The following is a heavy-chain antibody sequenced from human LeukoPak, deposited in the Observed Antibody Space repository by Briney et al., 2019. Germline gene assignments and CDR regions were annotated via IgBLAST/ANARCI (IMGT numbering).Heavy chain of an antibody. CDR1: GYTFTDYY. Sequence: ASVKVSCKASGYTFTDYYMHWVRQAPGQGLEWMGWINPNSGGTNYAQKFQGRVTMTRDTSISTAYMELRRLRSDDTAVYYCARGYLYYYNVSGYPFDSWGQETLVTVSS. D-gene: IGHD3-22*01. CDR2: INPNSGGT. CDR3: ARGYLYYYNVSGYPFDS. V-gene: IGHV1-2*02. J-gene: IGHJ4*02.